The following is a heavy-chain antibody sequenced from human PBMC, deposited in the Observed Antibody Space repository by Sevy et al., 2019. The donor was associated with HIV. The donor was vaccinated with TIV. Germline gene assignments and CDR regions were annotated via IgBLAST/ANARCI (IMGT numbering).Heavy chain of an antibody. CDR1: GYTFTGYY. CDR2: INPNSGGT. V-gene: IGHV1-2*02. D-gene: IGHD2-15*01. J-gene: IGHJ6*02. Sequence: ASVKVSCKASGYTFTGYYMHWVRQAPGQGLEWMGWINPNSGGTNYAQKFQGRVTMTRDTSISTAYKELSRLRSDDTAVYYCAREYCSGGSCYSGLYYYGMDVWGQGTTVTVSS. CDR3: AREYCSGGSCYSGLYYYGMDV.